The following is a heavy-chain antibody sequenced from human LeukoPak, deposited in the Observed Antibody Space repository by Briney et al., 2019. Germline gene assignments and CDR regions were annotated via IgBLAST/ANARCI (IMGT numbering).Heavy chain of an antibody. CDR1: GFTFSNYA. CDR2: LSSNSSYK. J-gene: IGHJ4*02. Sequence: PGGSLRLSCAASGFTFSNYAMSWVRQAPGKGLEWVSSLSSNSSYKYYADSVKGRFTISRDNAKNSLYLQMNSLTAEDTAVYYCARDPHYYDSSGYYGGFDYWGQGTLVTVSS. CDR3: ARDPHYYDSSGYYGGFDY. D-gene: IGHD3-22*01. V-gene: IGHV3-21*01.